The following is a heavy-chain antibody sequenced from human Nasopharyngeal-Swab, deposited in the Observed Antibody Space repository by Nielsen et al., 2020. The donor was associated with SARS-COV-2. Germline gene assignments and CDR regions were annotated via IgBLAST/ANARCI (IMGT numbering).Heavy chain of an antibody. V-gene: IGHV4-34*01. CDR1: GGSFSGYY. CDR2: INHSGST. D-gene: IGHD3-9*01. CDR3: ARVYFDWLLSGYYYGMDV. Sequence: SETLSLTCAVYGGSFSGYYWRWIRQPPGKGLEWIGEINHSGSTNYNPSLKSRVTISVDTSKNQFSLKLSSVTAADTAAYYCARVYFDWLLSGYYYGMDVWGQGTTVTVSS. J-gene: IGHJ6*02.